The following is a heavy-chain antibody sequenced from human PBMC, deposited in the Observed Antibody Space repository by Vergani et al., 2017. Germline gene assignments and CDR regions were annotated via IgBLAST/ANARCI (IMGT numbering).Heavy chain of an antibody. J-gene: IGHJ4*02. CDR2: TYTSGST. CDR1: GGSISSYY. Sequence: QVQLQESGPGLVKPSETLSLTCTVSGGSISSYYWSWIRQPAGKGLEWIGRTYTSGSTNYNPALKSRGTRSVDTSKNQFSLNLSCVTAADTAVYYCARDIYDFWSGPDYWGQGTLVTVSS. CDR3: ARDIYDFWSGPDY. V-gene: IGHV4-4*07. D-gene: IGHD3-3*01.